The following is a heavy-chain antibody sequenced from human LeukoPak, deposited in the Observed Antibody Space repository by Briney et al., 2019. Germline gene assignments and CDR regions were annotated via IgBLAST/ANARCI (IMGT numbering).Heavy chain of an antibody. Sequence: SETLSLTSTVPGGSISNYYWSWIRQSPGKGLGWIGYIYYSGTTNSNPSLKSRVTISVDTSKNQFSLQLRSVTAADTAVYYCAREDPQTTVPEGMDVWGQGTTVIVSS. J-gene: IGHJ6*02. CDR1: GGSISNYY. V-gene: IGHV4-59*01. CDR3: AREDPQTTVPEGMDV. CDR2: IYYSGTT. D-gene: IGHD4-17*01.